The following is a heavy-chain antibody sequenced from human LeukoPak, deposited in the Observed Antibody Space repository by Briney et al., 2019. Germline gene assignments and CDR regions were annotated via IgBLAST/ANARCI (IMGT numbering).Heavy chain of an antibody. CDR3: ARNQHRSRDI. V-gene: IGHV3-7*01. CDR2: INQDGSDK. Sequence: GGSLRLSCAASGFTFSDFWVEWFRQAPGKGLEWVANINQDGSDKYYMDSVTGRFSISRDNAKNSLSLQMNSLRADDTAVYYCARNQHRSRDIWGQGILVTVSS. CDR1: GFTFSDFW. J-gene: IGHJ4*02. D-gene: IGHD1-14*01.